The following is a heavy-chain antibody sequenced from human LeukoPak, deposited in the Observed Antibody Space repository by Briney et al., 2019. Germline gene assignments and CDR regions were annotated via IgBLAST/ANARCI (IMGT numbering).Heavy chain of an antibody. J-gene: IGHJ4*02. CDR3: AREVSSRYYYDSSGYYDY. Sequence: PGGSLRLSCAASGFTFSSYWMSWVRQAPGKGLEWVANIKHDGSEKYYVDSVKGRFTISRDNAKNSLYLQMNSLRAEDTAVYYCAREVSSRYYYDSSGYYDYWGQGTLVTVSS. CDR2: IKHDGSEK. CDR1: GFTFSSYW. V-gene: IGHV3-7*01. D-gene: IGHD3-22*01.